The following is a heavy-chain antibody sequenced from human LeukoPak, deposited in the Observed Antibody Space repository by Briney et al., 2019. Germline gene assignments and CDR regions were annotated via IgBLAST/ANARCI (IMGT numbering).Heavy chain of an antibody. Sequence: ASVTVSCKASGYTFTGYYVHWVRQAPGQGLEWMGWINPNSGGTNYAQKFQGWVTMTRDTSISTAYMELSRLRSDDTAVYYCAREDGDSSGWNSWFDPWGQGTLVTVSS. J-gene: IGHJ5*02. CDR3: AREDGDSSGWNSWFDP. D-gene: IGHD6-19*01. CDR2: INPNSGGT. V-gene: IGHV1-2*04. CDR1: GYTFTGYY.